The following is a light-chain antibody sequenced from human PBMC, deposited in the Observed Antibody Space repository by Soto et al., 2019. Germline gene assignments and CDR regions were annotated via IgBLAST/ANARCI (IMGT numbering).Light chain of an antibody. J-gene: IGKJ4*01. V-gene: IGKV3-20*01. CDR1: QTVRNNY. CDR3: QQYSSYTLT. CDR2: DAS. Sequence: EFVLTQSPGTLSLSPGGRATLSCTASQTVRNNYLAWYQQKHGQAPRLVIYDASSRATGIPDRFSGGGSGTDVTITISRLETEDGAVYYCQQYSSYTLTFGGGTKVDIK.